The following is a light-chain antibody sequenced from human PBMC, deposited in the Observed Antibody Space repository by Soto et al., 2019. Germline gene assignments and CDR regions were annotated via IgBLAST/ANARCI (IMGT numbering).Light chain of an antibody. CDR2: DAS. CDR1: QTIGRY. Sequence: DIQMTQSPSSLCASIEDRATISCRASQTIGRYLNWYQQEPGKAPKLLIYDASHLRSGVPSRFNASGSGTDFTLTIFSLQPEDFTTYFCQQSFTTPWTFGQGTKV. V-gene: IGKV1-39*01. J-gene: IGKJ1*01. CDR3: QQSFTTPWT.